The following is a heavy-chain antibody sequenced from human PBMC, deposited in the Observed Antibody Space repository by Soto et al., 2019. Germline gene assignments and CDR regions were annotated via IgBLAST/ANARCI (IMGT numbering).Heavy chain of an antibody. CDR1: GFTFSSYA. Sequence: EVQLLESGGGLVQPGGSLRLSCAASGFTFSSYAMSWVRQAPGKGLEWVSAISGSGGSTYYADSVKGRFTISRDNSKNTLCLQMNSLRAEDTAVYYCAKEQLERPTYYYYYGMDVWGQGTTVTVSS. D-gene: IGHD1-1*01. CDR2: ISGSGGST. CDR3: AKEQLERPTYYYYYGMDV. J-gene: IGHJ6*02. V-gene: IGHV3-23*01.